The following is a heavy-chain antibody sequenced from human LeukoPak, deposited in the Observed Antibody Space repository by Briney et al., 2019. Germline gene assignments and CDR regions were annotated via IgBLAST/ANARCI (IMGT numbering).Heavy chain of an antibody. D-gene: IGHD1-14*01. Sequence: SQTLSLTCAISGDSVSSSSATWSWIRQSPSSGLECLGRTYYRSQWYNDYAVSVRSRITINPDTSKNQFSLHLNSVTPEDTAVYYCARGWNHIDSWGQGTLVTVSS. CDR2: TYYRSQWYN. J-gene: IGHJ4*02. CDR3: ARGWNHIDS. V-gene: IGHV6-1*01. CDR1: GDSVSSSSAT.